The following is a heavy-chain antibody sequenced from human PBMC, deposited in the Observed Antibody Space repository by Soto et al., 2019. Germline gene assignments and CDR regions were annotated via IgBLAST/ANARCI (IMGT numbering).Heavy chain of an antibody. D-gene: IGHD6-19*01. CDR2: IIPILSIA. J-gene: IGHJ3*02. CDR3: ASYKHSSGFWAFDI. Sequence: SVKVSCKASGGTFSSYTFSWVRQAPGQGLEWMGRIIPILSIANYAQKFQGRITITADKSTSTAYMELSSLRSEDTAVYYCASYKHSSGFWAFDIWGQGTMVTVSS. CDR1: GGTFSSYT. V-gene: IGHV1-69*02.